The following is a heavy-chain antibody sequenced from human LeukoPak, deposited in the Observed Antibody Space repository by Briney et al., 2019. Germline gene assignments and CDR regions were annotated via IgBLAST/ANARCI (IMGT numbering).Heavy chain of an antibody. V-gene: IGHV1-46*01. CDR1: GYTFTSYY. D-gene: IGHD2-2*01. CDR3: ARNSNNCSSTSCYFY. Sequence: GASVKVSCKASGYTFTSYYMHWVRQAPGQGLEWMGIINPSGGGTSYAQKFQGRVTMTTDTSTSTAYMELRSLRSDDTAVYYCARNSNNCSSTSCYFYWGQGTLVTVSS. CDR2: INPSGGGT. J-gene: IGHJ4*02.